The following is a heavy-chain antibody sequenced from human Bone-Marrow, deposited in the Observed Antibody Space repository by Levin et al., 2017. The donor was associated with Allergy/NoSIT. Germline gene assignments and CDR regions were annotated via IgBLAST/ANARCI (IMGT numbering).Heavy chain of an antibody. J-gene: IGHJ4*02. CDR2: ITPLLETV. Sequence: SVKVSCKVSGGTVSSYSISWVREAPGQGLEWMGGITPLLETVDYAQKFQGRVTITADKSTMTVYMELSRLRSDDTAVYYCGRDYPGFRSGSHFDYWGQGTQVIVSP. CDR1: GGTVSSYS. V-gene: IGHV1-69*06. D-gene: IGHD6-19*01. CDR3: GRDYPGFRSGSHFDY.